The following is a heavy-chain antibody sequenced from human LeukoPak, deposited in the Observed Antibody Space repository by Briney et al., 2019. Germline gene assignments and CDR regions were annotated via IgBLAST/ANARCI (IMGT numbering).Heavy chain of an antibody. D-gene: IGHD2-2*01. J-gene: IGHJ6*04. V-gene: IGHV4-59*01. CDR2: IYYIGST. CDR3: ARAGGIVVVPAAPNEYYYYGMDV. CDR1: GGSISSYY. Sequence: SETLSLTCTVSGGSISSYYWSWIRQPPGKGLGWIGYIYYIGSTNYNPSLKSRVTISVDTSKNQFSLKLSSVTAADTAAYYCARAGGIVVVPAAPNEYYYYGMDVWGKGTTVTVSS.